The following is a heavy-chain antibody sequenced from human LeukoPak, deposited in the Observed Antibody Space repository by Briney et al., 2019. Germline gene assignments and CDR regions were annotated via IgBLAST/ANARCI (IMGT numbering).Heavy chain of an antibody. D-gene: IGHD6-13*01. CDR3: ARERYSSSWSVINDWFDP. V-gene: IGHV1-18*01. Sequence: ASVKVSCKASGYTFTSYGISWVRQAPGQGLEWMGRISAYNGNTNYAQKLQGRVTMTTDTSTSTAYMELRSLRSDDTAVYYCARERYSSSWSVINDWFDPWGQGTLVTVSS. CDR1: GYTFTSYG. CDR2: ISAYNGNT. J-gene: IGHJ5*02.